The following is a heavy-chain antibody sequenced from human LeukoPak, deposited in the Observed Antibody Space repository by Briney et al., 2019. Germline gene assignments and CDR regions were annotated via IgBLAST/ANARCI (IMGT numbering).Heavy chain of an antibody. CDR2: VYTGGRT. CDR3: ARGSMPGTGLPFDY. D-gene: IGHD3-9*01. J-gene: IGHJ4*02. Sequence: GGSLRPSCATSGFTIGKSDMAWVRQAPGKGLEWVSIVYTGGRTFHADSVKGRFTMSRDQSKNTVGLQMNSLRSEDTALYYCARGSMPGTGLPFDYWGQGTQASVSS. CDR1: GFTIGKSD. V-gene: IGHV3-53*05.